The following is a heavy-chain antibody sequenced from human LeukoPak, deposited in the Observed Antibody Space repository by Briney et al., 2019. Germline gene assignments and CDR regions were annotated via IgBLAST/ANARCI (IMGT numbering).Heavy chain of an antibody. CDR3: ASGPHDYVWGSYRPIDY. D-gene: IGHD3-16*02. CDR1: GGSFSGYY. J-gene: IGHJ4*02. CDR2: INHSGST. Sequence: SETLSLTCAVYGGSFSGYYWSWIRQPPGKGLEWIGEINHSGSTNYNPSLKSRVTISVDTSKNQFSLKLSSVTAADTAVYYCASGPHDYVWGSYRPIDYWGQGTLVTVSS. V-gene: IGHV4-34*01.